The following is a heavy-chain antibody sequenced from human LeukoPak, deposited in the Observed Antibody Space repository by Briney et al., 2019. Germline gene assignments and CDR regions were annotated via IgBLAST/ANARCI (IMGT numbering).Heavy chain of an antibody. J-gene: IGHJ4*02. CDR1: GYTFTSYG. Sequence: ASVKVSCKASGYTFTSYGISWVRQAPGQGLEWMGWISAYNGNTNYAQKLQGRVTMTTDTSTSTAYMELWSLRSDDTAVYYCAKDRGWQYADYDTVAVEHWGQGTLVTVSS. D-gene: IGHD4-17*01. CDR3: AKDRGWQYADYDTVAVEH. V-gene: IGHV1-18*01. CDR2: ISAYNGNT.